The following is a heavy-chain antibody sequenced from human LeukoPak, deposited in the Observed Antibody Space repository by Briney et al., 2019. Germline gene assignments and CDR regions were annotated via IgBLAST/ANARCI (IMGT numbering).Heavy chain of an antibody. V-gene: IGHV4-34*01. CDR1: GGSFSGYY. J-gene: IGHJ6*03. Sequence: SETLSLTCAVYGGSFSGYYWSWIRQPPGKGLEWIGEINHSGSTNYNPSLKSRVTISVDTSKNQFSLKLSSVTAADTAVYYCARVRAARRESRYYYYYYYMDVWGKGTTVTVSS. D-gene: IGHD6-6*01. CDR3: ARVRAARRESRYYYYYYYMDV. CDR2: INHSGST.